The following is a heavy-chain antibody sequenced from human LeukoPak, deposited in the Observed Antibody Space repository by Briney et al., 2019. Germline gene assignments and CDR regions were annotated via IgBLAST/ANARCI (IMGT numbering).Heavy chain of an antibody. Sequence: QPGGSLRLSCAASGFTFSSYAMGWVRQAPGKGLEWVSAITASGGNTYYADSVKGRFTISRDNSKNTLYLQVNSLRAKDTAVYYCAKGNGYSYGRYYFDYWGQGTLVTVSS. CDR2: ITASGGNT. J-gene: IGHJ4*02. D-gene: IGHD5-18*01. CDR3: AKGNGYSYGRYYFDY. V-gene: IGHV3-23*01. CDR1: GFTFSSYA.